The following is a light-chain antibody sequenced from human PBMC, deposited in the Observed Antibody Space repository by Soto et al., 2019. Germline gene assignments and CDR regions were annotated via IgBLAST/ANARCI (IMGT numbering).Light chain of an antibody. V-gene: IGKV1-39*01. CDR3: QQSLITQYS. Sequence: DIQMTQSPSSLSASVGDRVTITCRASQSVNGNLHWYQQRPGKAPKLLISGASSLQSGVPSRFSGSGSGTDFTLTISSLQPEDFATYYCQQSLITQYSFGQGTKLEIK. J-gene: IGKJ2*03. CDR2: GAS. CDR1: QSVNGN.